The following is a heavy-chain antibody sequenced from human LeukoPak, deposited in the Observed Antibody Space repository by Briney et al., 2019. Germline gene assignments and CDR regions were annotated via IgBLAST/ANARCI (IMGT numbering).Heavy chain of an antibody. D-gene: IGHD3-10*01. V-gene: IGHV1-8*01. CDR1: RYTFTSYD. CDR2: MNPNTGRT. J-gene: IGHJ4*02. CDR3: ARLSQTPDYYTLGGYYYLGY. Sequence: ASVKVSCKASRYTFTSYDINWVRQAAGHGLEWMGWMNPNTGRTGYAQKFQGRITMTRDTSINTAYMELTNLRSEDTAIYYCARLSQTPDYYTLGGYYYLGYWGQGTPVTVSS.